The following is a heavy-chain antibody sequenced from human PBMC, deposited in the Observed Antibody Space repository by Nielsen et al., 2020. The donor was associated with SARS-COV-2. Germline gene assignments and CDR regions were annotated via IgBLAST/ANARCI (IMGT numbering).Heavy chain of an antibody. J-gene: IGHJ6*02. CDR3: ALSSMGDYVWGSYRQPRTYGMDV. CDR1: GFTFGSYA. CDR2: ISDSGIYT. D-gene: IGHD3-16*02. Sequence: GESLKISCAASGFTFGSYALNWVRQAPGKGLEWVSGISDSGIYTYYADSVKGRFTISRDNSMSTLYLQMNSLRAEDTAVYYCALSSMGDYVWGSYRQPRTYGMDVWGQGTTVTVSS. V-gene: IGHV3-23*01.